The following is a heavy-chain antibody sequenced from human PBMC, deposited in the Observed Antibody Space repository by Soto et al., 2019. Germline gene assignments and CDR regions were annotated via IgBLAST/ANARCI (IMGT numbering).Heavy chain of an antibody. D-gene: IGHD3-3*01. Sequence: GGSLRLSCAASGFIFSSYGMHWVRQAPGKGLEWVAVISYDGSNKNYIDSVKGRFTISRDNSWNTLYLQMNSLRADDTAVYYCAKDSLPRIPIFGGRWFDPWGQGTLVTVSS. CDR1: GFIFSSYG. CDR2: ISYDGSNK. V-gene: IGHV3-30*18. CDR3: AKDSLPRIPIFGGRWFDP. J-gene: IGHJ5*02.